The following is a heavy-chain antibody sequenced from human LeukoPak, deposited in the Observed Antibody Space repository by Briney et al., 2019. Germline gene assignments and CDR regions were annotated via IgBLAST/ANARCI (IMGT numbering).Heavy chain of an antibody. V-gene: IGHV3-7*01. CDR2: IKQDGSEK. J-gene: IGHJ2*01. D-gene: IGHD5-18*01. CDR3: ARQYTYGHWYFDL. Sequence: GGSLRLSCVASGFTSSRYWMSWVRQAPGKGLEWVANIKQDGSEKYYVDSVKGRFTISRDNAKNSLYLQMNSLRAEDTAVYYCARQYTYGHWYFDLWGRGTLVTVSS. CDR1: GFTSSRYW.